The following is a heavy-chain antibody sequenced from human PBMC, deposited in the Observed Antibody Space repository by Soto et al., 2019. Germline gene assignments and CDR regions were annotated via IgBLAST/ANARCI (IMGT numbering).Heavy chain of an antibody. CDR1: GGTFSSYA. D-gene: IGHD3-22*01. Sequence: QVQLVQSGAEVKKPGSSVHVSCKASGGTFSSYAISWVRQAPGQGLEWMGGIIPIFGTANYAQKFQGRVTINADEYTSTAYMELSSLRSEDTAVYYCAREGASGSHIGYWGQGTLVTVSS. J-gene: IGHJ4*02. V-gene: IGHV1-69*01. CDR2: IIPIFGTA. CDR3: AREGASGSHIGY.